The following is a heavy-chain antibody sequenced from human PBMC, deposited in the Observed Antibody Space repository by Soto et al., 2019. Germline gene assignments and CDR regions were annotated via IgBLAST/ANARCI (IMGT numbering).Heavy chain of an antibody. Sequence: GGSLRLSCAASGFTFSSYAMSWVRQAPGKGLEWVSAISGSGGSTYYADSVKGRFTISRDNSKNTLYLQMNSLRAEDTAVYYCATPEGESIAAAGTGGMDVWGQGTTVTVSS. CDR2: ISGSGGST. J-gene: IGHJ6*02. CDR3: ATPEGESIAAAGTGGMDV. D-gene: IGHD6-13*01. V-gene: IGHV3-23*01. CDR1: GFTFSSYA.